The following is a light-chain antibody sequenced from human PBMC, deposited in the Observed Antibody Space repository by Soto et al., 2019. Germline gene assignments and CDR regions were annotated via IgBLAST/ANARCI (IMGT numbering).Light chain of an antibody. CDR3: QKYDDAPLS. CDR2: DAS. CDR1: QSVSSY. Sequence: EIVLTQSPATLSLSPGERATLSCRASQSVSSYLAWYQQKPGQAPRLLIYDASNRATGIPARFSGSGSGTDFTLTISSLEPEDFATYYCQKYDDAPLSFGGGTKVEI. V-gene: IGKV3-11*01. J-gene: IGKJ4*01.